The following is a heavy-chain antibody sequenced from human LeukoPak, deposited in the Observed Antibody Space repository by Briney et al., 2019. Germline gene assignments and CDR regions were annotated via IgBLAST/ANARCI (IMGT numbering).Heavy chain of an antibody. CDR3: ARDRSTGQDAFDI. D-gene: IGHD3-16*02. V-gene: IGHV4-30-4*08. CDR1: GGSITSSNYY. Sequence: SETLSLTCSVSGGSITSSNYYWAWIRQPPGKGLEWIGYIYYSGSTYYNPSLKSRVTISVDTSKNQFSLKLSSVTAADTAVYYCARDRSTGQDAFDIWGQGTMVTVSS. CDR2: IYYSGST. J-gene: IGHJ3*02.